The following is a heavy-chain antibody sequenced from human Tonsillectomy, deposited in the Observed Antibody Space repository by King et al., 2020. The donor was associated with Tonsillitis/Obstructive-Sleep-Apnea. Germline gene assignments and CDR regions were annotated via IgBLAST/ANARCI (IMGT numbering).Heavy chain of an antibody. J-gene: IGHJ2*01. D-gene: IGHD4-17*01. CDR2: ISSSSSYT. CDR3: ARPGWGDYGDYDWYFDL. CDR1: GFTFSDYY. Sequence: VQLVESGGGLVKPGGSLRLSCAASGFTFSDYYMSWIRQAPGKGREWVSYISSSSSYTNYADSVKGRFTISRDNAKNSLYLQMNSLRAQDTAVYYCARPGWGDYGDYDWYFDLWGRGTLVTVSS. V-gene: IGHV3-11*05.